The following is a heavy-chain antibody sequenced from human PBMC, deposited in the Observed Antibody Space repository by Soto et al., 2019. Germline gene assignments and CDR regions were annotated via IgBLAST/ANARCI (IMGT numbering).Heavy chain of an antibody. V-gene: IGHV1-18*01. D-gene: IGHD3-16*01. J-gene: IGHJ4*02. CDR2: ISAYNGNT. Sequence: QVQLVQSGAEVKKPGASVKVSCKASGYTFTSYGISWVRQAPGQGLEWMGWISAYNGNTNYAQKLQGRVPMTTDTSTSXXXMELRRLRSDDTAVYYCARDWFGVDYWGQGTLVTVSS. CDR3: ARDWFGVDY. CDR1: GYTFTSYG.